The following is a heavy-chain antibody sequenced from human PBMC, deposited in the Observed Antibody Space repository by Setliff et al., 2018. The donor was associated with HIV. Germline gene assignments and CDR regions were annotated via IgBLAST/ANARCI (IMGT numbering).Heavy chain of an antibody. D-gene: IGHD3-22*01. CDR2: ISPYNGDT. J-gene: IGHJ1*01. V-gene: IGHV1-18*01. Sequence: ASVKVSCKTSGYNFKEYGISWVRLAPGQGLEWMGWISPYNGDTRYAQKFQGRVTLTTDTTTNTAYMEVRTLRSDDTAVYYCARGISRDIYGYYRDEYFQHWGQGTLVTVSS. CDR3: ARGISRDIYGYYRDEYFQH. CDR1: GYNFKEYG.